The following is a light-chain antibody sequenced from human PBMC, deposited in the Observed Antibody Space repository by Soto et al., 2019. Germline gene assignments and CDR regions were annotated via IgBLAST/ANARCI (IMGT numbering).Light chain of an antibody. CDR1: QSVGSY. CDR2: DAS. J-gene: IGKJ4*01. CDR3: QQRSNWPLT. Sequence: EFVLTQSPATLSLSPGEIATLSCRASQSVGSYLAWYQQKSGQAPRLLIYDASNRATGIPARFSGSGSGTDFTLTISSLEPEDFAVYYCQQRSNWPLTFGGGTTVEI. V-gene: IGKV3-11*01.